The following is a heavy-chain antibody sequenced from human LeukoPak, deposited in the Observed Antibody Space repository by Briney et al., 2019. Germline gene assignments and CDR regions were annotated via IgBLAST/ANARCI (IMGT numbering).Heavy chain of an antibody. CDR1: GGSISSGGYY. J-gene: IGHJ6*02. D-gene: IGHD3-10*01. CDR2: IYYSGST. V-gene: IGHV4-31*03. CDR3: ARDHYHSGDYGMDV. Sequence: PSETLSLTCTVSGGSISSGGYYWSWLRQHPGKGLEWIGYIYYSGSTYYNPSLKSRVTISVDTSKNQFSLKLSSVTAADTAVYYCARDHYHSGDYGMDVWGQGTTVTVSS.